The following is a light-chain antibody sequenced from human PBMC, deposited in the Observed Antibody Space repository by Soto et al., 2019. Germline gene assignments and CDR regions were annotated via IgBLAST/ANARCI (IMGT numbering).Light chain of an antibody. Sequence: QSALTQPASVSGSPGQSITISCTGTSSDVGGYHSVSWYQQHPGIAPKLMIYEVSNRPSGVSNRFSGSKSGNTASLTISGLQAEDEADYYCSSYTSSSTRVLGGGTKLTVL. V-gene: IGLV2-14*01. J-gene: IGLJ2*01. CDR2: EVS. CDR3: SSYTSSSTRV. CDR1: SSDVGGYHS.